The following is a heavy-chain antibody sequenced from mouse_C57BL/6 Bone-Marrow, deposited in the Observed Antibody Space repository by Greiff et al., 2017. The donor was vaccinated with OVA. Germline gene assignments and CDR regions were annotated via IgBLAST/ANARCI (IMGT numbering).Heavy chain of an antibody. CDR3: ARHERAGYSNLYAMDY. CDR1: GYTFTEYT. J-gene: IGHJ4*01. V-gene: IGHV1-62-2*01. Sequence: VKLQESGAELVKPGASVKLSCKASGYTFTEYTIHWVKQRSGQGLEWIGWFYPGSGSIKYNEKFKDQATLTADKSSSTVYLELSSLTSEDAAVYSWARHERAGYSNLYAMDYWGQGTPVTVTS. CDR2: FYPGSGSI. D-gene: IGHD2-5*01.